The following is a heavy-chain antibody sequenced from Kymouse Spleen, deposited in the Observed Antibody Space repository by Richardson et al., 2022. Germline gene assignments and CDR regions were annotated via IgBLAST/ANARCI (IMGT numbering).Heavy chain of an antibody. D-gene: IGHD5-12*01. J-gene: IGHJ4*02. CDR3: ARGEGSGYDWVFDY. V-gene: IGHV4-34*01. CDR1: GGSFSGYY. CDR2: INHSGST. Sequence: QVQLQQWGAGLLKPSETLSLTCAVYGGSFSGYYWSWIRQPPGKGLEWIGEINHSGSTNYNPSLKSRVTISVDTSKNQFSLKLSSVTAADTAVYYCARGEGSGYDWVFDYWGQGTLVTVSS.